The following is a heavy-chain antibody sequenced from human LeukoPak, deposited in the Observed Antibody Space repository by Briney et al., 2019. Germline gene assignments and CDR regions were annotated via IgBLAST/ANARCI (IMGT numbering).Heavy chain of an antibody. D-gene: IGHD3-10*01. CDR2: ISAYNCNT. J-gene: IGHJ4*02. V-gene: IGHV1-18*01. CDR1: GGTFSSYA. CDR3: ARVARYGGFDY. Sequence: ASVKVSCKASGGTFSSYAISWVRQAPGQGLEWMGWISAYNCNTNYAQKLQGRVTMTTDTSKSTAYMELRSLRSDDTAVYYCARVARYGGFDYWGQGTLVTVSS.